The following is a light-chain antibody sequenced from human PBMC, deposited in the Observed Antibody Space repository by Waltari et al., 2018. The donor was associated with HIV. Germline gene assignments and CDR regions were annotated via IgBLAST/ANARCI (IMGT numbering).Light chain of an antibody. CDR3: QQYYSLPPT. V-gene: IGKV4-1*01. Sequence: DIVMTQSPDSLAVSLGEAVTINCKFSRTVLYHSDNQNYVAWYKQKARQASRGLTCKASTRAVMVPSSTPALGVPERFSGSGAATNFSLTISGLQEDDVVIYYCQQYYSLPPTFGGGTRVERK. CDR1: RTVLYHSDNQNY. J-gene: IGKJ4*01. CDR2: KAS.